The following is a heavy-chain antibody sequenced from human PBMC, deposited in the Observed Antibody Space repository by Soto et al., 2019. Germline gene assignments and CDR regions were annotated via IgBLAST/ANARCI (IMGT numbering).Heavy chain of an antibody. CDR1: GYTFSAYY. Sequence: QVQLVQSGAEVKEPGDSVRVSCEASGYTFSAYYIHWVRQAPGQGLEWMGWINPKFGDTTYAQDFQGRVTMTSDMSISTVYMELSRLTSDDTAIYYCATNMDYYYGPGSGNGHGVWGQGTTVTVFS. D-gene: IGHD3-10*01. CDR2: INPKFGDT. V-gene: IGHV1-2*02. J-gene: IGHJ6*02. CDR3: ATNMDYYYGPGSGNGHGV.